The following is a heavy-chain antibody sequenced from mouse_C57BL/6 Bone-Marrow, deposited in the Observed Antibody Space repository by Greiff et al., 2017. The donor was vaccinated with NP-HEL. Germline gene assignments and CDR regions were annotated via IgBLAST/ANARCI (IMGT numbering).Heavy chain of an antibody. CDR2: IHPNSGST. D-gene: IGHD1-1*01. CDR3: ARRGHITTVVDWYFDV. J-gene: IGHJ1*03. V-gene: IGHV1-64*01. CDR1: GYTFTSYW. Sequence: QVQLKQPGAELVKPGASVKLSCKASGYTFTSYWMHWVKQRPGQGLEWIGMIHPNSGSTNYNEKFKSKATLTVDKSSSTAYMQLSSLTSEDSAVYYCARRGHITTVVDWYFDVWGTGTTVTVSS.